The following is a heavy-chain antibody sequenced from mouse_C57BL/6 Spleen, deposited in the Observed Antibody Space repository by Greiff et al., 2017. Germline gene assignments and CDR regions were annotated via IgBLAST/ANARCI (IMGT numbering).Heavy chain of an antibody. CDR2: IYPGGGYT. V-gene: IGHV1-63*01. J-gene: IGHJ1*03. Sequence: VQLQQSGAELVRPGNSVKMSCKASGYTFTNYWIGWAKQRPGHGLEWIGDIYPGGGYTNYNEKFKGKATLTANKSSSTAYMQFSSLTSEDSAIYYCARRNDGPWYFDVWGTGTTVTVSS. D-gene: IGHD2-3*01. CDR3: ARRNDGPWYFDV. CDR1: GYTFTNYW.